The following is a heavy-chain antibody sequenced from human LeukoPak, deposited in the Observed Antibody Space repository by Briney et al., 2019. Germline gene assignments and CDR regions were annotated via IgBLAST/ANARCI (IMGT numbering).Heavy chain of an antibody. Sequence: LVKVSCKASGGTFSSYAISWVRQAPGQGLEWMGGIIPIFGTANYAQKFQGRVTITADESTSTAYMELSSLRSEDTAVYYCARDGVEMATIYYWGQGTLVTVSS. CDR1: GGTFSSYA. J-gene: IGHJ4*02. D-gene: IGHD5-24*01. CDR2: IIPIFGTA. CDR3: ARDGVEMATIYY. V-gene: IGHV1-69*13.